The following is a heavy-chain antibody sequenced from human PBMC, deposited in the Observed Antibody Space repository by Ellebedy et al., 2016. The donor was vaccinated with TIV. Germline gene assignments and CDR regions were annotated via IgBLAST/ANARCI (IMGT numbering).Heavy chain of an antibody. J-gene: IGHJ3*02. CDR3: ARDPLPGNGIWDAFDI. V-gene: IGHV1-69*04. Sequence: AASVKVSCKASGGTFSSYAISWVRQAPGQGLEWMGRIIPILGIANYAQKFQGRVTITADKSTSTAYMELSSLRSADTAVYYCARDPLPGNGIWDAFDIWGQGTMVSVSS. CDR1: GGTFSSYA. D-gene: IGHD3-10*01. CDR2: IIPILGIA.